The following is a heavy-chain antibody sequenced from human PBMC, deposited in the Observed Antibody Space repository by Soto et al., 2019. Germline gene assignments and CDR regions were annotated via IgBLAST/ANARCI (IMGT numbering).Heavy chain of an antibody. CDR1: GGTFSRSG. D-gene: IGHD6-6*01. Sequence: SVKVSCKASGGTFSRSGISWVRQAPGQGLEWMGEIVPMFGTTYYAQKFQDRVSITADKATNIAYLGLSSLKSDDTAVYFCVKATIASRSAFDIWGQGTMVTVSS. V-gene: IGHV1-69*06. CDR3: VKATIASRSAFDI. J-gene: IGHJ3*02. CDR2: IVPMFGTT.